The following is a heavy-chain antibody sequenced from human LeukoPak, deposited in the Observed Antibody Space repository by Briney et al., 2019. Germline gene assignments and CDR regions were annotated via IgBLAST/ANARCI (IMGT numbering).Heavy chain of an antibody. CDR3: ARVPSGRVTMVRGLAHWFDP. CDR1: GYTFTGYY. D-gene: IGHD3-10*01. CDR2: INPNSGGT. J-gene: IGHJ5*02. Sequence: ASVKVSSKASGYTFTGYYMHWVRQAPGQGLEWMGWINPNSGGTNYAQKFQGRVTMTRDTSISTAYMELSRLRSDDTAVYYCARVPSGRVTMVRGLAHWFDPWGQGTLVTVSS. V-gene: IGHV1-2*02.